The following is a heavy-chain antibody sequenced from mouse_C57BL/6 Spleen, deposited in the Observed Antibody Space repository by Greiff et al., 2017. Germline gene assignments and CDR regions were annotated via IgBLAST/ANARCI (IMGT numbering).Heavy chain of an antibody. J-gene: IGHJ1*03. D-gene: IGHD1-1*02. CDR1: GYAFSSYW. CDR3: ARGWDWYFDV. V-gene: IGHV1-80*01. Sequence: QVQLQESGAELVKPGASVKISCKASGYAFSSYWMNWVKQRPGKGLEWIGQIYPGDGDTNYNGKFQGKATLTADKSSSTAYMQLSSVTSADSAVYFCARGWDWYFDVWGTGTTITVSS. CDR2: IYPGDGDT.